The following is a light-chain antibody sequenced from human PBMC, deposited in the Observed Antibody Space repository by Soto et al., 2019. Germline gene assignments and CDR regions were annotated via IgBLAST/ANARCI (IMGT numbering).Light chain of an antibody. CDR3: QQVNVYPST. Sequence: IQLTHSPSSLSASVGDRVTITCRASQGISSYLGWYQQKPGKAPNLLIYDASTLHSGVPSRFRGGGSGTDFTLTISSLQPEDFATYYCQQVNVYPSTFGGGTKVDI. V-gene: IGKV1-9*01. CDR1: QGISSY. CDR2: DAS. J-gene: IGKJ4*01.